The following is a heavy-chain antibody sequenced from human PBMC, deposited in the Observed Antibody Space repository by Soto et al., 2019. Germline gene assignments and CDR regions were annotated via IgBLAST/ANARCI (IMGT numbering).Heavy chain of an antibody. CDR2: IYSSGST. J-gene: IGHJ4*02. V-gene: IGHV4-59*01. CDR1: GGSMSTYY. Sequence: PSETLSLTCTASGGSMSTYYWNWMRQAPGQGLEWIGYIYSSGSTNYNPSLKSRVAMSIDTSKMQFSLSLTSVTAADTAVYYRASAFGGWPPDSCGQGTLVTVS. D-gene: IGHD6-19*01. CDR3: ASAFGGWPPDS.